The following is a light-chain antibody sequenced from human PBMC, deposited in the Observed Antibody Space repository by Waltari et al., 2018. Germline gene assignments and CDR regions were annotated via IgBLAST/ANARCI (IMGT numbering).Light chain of an antibody. CDR1: NIGIKS. J-gene: IGLJ1*01. CDR3: QVWDSRPGYV. CDR2: DDS. Sequence: SFVLTQPPSVSVAPGQTARITCGGNNIGIKSVHWYQQKPGQAPVLVVYDDSDRRSGIPERFSGSNSGNTATLTISRVEAGDEADYYCQVWDSRPGYVFGTGTRVTVL. V-gene: IGLV3-21*02.